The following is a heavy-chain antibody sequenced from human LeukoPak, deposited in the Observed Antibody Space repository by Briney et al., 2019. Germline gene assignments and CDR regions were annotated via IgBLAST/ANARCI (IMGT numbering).Heavy chain of an antibody. CDR1: GYNFTSYW. Sequence: GESLKISCKGSGYNFTSYWISWVRQMPGKGLEWMGRIDPSDSYTNYSPSFQGQVTISADKSISTAYLQWSSLKASDTAMYYCARRGTGFIDYWGQGTLVTVSS. D-gene: IGHD3/OR15-3a*01. CDR3: ARRGTGFIDY. CDR2: IDPSDSYT. J-gene: IGHJ4*02. V-gene: IGHV5-10-1*04.